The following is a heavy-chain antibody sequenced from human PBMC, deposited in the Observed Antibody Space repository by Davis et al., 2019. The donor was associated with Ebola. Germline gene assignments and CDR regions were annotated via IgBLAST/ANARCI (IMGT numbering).Heavy chain of an antibody. CDR3: ASREHYDFWSGYYNYYYYYGMDV. CDR1: GFTFSSYA. D-gene: IGHD3-3*01. CDR2: ISSSGSTI. J-gene: IGHJ6*02. Sequence: PGGSLRLSCAASGFTFSSYAMSWIRQAPGKGLEWVSYISSSGSTIYYADSVKGRFTISRDNAKNSLYLQMNGLRAADTAVYYCASREHYDFWSGYYNYYYYYGMDVWGQGTTVTVSS. V-gene: IGHV3-11*04.